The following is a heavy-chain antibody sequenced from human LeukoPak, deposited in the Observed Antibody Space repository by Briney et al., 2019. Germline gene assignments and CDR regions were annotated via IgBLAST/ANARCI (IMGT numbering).Heavy chain of an antibody. CDR2: IKEDGSEQ. CDR1: GFNFSSYE. J-gene: IGHJ4*02. V-gene: IGHV3-7*05. Sequence: GGSLRLSCAASGFNFSSYEMNWVRQAPGKGLEWVANIKEDGSEQYYVGSVRGRFTISRDNAKNSLYLQMNSLRGEDTAIYYCARESAGGPDYWGQGTLVTVSS. CDR3: ARESAGGPDY. D-gene: IGHD6-19*01.